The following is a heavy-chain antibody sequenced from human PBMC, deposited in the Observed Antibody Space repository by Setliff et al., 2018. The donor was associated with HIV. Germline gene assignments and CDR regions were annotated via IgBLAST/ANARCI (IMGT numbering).Heavy chain of an antibody. Sequence: SETLSLTCTVSGDSISSHYWSWIWQPPGKGLEWIGYIYYSGSTNYKPSLKSRVTISVDTSKNQFSLKLTSVTAADTAVYFSARVVPREVAPGGFDIWGQGTMVTVSS. V-gene: IGHV4-59*08. D-gene: IGHD5-12*01. CDR2: IYYSGST. J-gene: IGHJ3*02. CDR3: ARVVPREVAPGGFDI. CDR1: GDSISSHY.